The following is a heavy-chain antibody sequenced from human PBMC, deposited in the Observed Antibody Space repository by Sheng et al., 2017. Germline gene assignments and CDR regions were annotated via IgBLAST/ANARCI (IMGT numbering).Heavy chain of an antibody. CDR2: ISSSGSTI. Sequence: EVQLVESGGGLVQPGGSLRLSCAASGFTFSSYEMNWVRQAPGKGLEWVSYISSSGSTIYYADSVKGRFTISRDNAKNSLYLQMNSLRAEDTAVYYCARDMAAADPPDYYYYGMDVWGQGTTVTVSS. J-gene: IGHJ6*02. D-gene: IGHD6-13*01. V-gene: IGHV3-48*03. CDR1: GFTFSSYE. CDR3: ARDMAAADPPDYYYYGMDV.